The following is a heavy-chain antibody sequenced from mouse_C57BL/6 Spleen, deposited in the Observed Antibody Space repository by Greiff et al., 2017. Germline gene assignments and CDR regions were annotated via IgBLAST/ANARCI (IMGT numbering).Heavy chain of an antibody. D-gene: IGHD1-1*01. CDR1: GYAFSSYW. V-gene: IGHV1-80*01. Sequence: QVQLQQSGAELVKPGASVKISCKASGYAFSSYWMNWVKQRPGKGLEWIGQIYPGDGDTNYNGKFKGKATLTADKSSSTAYTQLSSLTSEDSAVYFCARGYYGSSFYAMDYWGQGTSVTVSS. J-gene: IGHJ4*01. CDR3: ARGYYGSSFYAMDY. CDR2: IYPGDGDT.